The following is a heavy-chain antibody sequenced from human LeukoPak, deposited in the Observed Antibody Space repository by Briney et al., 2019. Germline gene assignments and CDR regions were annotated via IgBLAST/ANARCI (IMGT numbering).Heavy chain of an antibody. Sequence: SETLSLTCTVSGGSISSSSYYWGWIRQPPGKGLEWIGSIYYSVSTYYNPSLKSRVAISVDTSKNQFSLKLSSVTAADTAVYYCARVPTVTFFDYWGQGTLVTVSS. CDR2: IYYSVST. J-gene: IGHJ4*02. CDR1: GGSISSSSYY. D-gene: IGHD4-17*01. CDR3: ARVPTVTFFDY. V-gene: IGHV4-39*07.